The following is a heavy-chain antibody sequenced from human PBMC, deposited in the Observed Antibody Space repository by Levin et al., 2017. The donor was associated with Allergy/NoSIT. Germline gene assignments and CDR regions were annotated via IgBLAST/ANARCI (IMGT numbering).Heavy chain of an antibody. CDR1: GVSIRNSY. CDR2: IYSSGST. J-gene: IGHJ6*02. D-gene: IGHD2-15*01. Sequence: SQTLSLTCTVSGVSIRNSYWSWIRQAAGKGLEWIGRIYSSGSTDYNPSLKSRVTMSVDTSKNQFSLKLISVTAADTAVYYCARVMYCAGGSCTAYGVDVWGQGTTVTVSS. CDR3: ARVMYCAGGSCTAYGVDV. V-gene: IGHV4-4*07.